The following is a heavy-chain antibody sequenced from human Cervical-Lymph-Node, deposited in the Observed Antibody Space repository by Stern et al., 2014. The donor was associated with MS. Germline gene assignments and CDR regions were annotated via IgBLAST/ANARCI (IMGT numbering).Heavy chain of an antibody. CDR2: ISYDGNHK. D-gene: IGHD2-8*01. V-gene: IGHV3-30*03. Sequence: VQLEESGGAVVQPGRSLRLSCAASGFTFSSYGMHWVRQAPGPGLEWVTVISYDGNHKYYAASVKGRFTISRDNSKNTLHLQMNSVTPDDTAIYYCARDYEDTSMLFDHWGQGTLVTVSS. CDR3: ARDYEDTSMLFDH. J-gene: IGHJ4*02. CDR1: GFTFSSYG.